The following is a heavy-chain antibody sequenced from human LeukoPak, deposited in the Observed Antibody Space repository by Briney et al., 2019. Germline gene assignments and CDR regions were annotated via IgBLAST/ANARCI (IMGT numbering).Heavy chain of an antibody. CDR3: AREPHIVVVTATNEAFDI. CDR2: IYYSGST. D-gene: IGHD2-21*02. J-gene: IGHJ3*02. Sequence: PSETLSLTCTVSGGSISSSSYYWGWIRQPPGKGLEWIGSIYYSGSTYYNPSLKSRVTISVDTSKNQFSLKLSSVTAADTAVYYCAREPHIVVVTATNEAFDIWGQGTMVTVSS. V-gene: IGHV4-39*07. CDR1: GGSISSSSYY.